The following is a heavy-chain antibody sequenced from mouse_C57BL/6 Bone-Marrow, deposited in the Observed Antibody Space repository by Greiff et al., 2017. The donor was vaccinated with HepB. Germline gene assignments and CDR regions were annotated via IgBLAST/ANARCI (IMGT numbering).Heavy chain of an antibody. V-gene: IGHV1-64*01. D-gene: IGHD2-4*01. CDR3: ARAFYYDYDEGDFDY. Sequence: VQLQQPGAELVKPGASVKLSCKASGYTFTSYWMHWVKQRPGQGLEWIGMIDPNSGGTKYNEKFKSKATLTVDKPSSTAYMQLSSLTSEDSAVYYCARAFYYDYDEGDFDYWGQGTTLTVSS. CDR1: GYTFTSYW. J-gene: IGHJ2*01. CDR2: IDPNSGGT.